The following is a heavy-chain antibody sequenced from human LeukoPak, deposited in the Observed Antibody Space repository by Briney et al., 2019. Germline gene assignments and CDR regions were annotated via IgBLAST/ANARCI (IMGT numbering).Heavy chain of an antibody. V-gene: IGHV3-33*01. CDR3: TRDSYDFDSNGSVDI. Sequence: PGGSLRLSCAASGFTFSSYGMHWVRQAPGKGLEWVAVIWYDGSNKYYADSVKGRFTISRDDAKSTLYLQMNSLRVEDTAVYYCTRDSYDFDSNGSVDIWGQGTMVTVSS. CDR1: GFTFSSYG. J-gene: IGHJ3*02. CDR2: IWYDGSNK. D-gene: IGHD3-22*01.